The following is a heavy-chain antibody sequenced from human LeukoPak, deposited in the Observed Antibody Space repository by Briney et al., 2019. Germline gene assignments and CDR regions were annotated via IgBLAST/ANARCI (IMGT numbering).Heavy chain of an antibody. CDR1: GFTFSSYE. CDR2: ISSGGSTK. CDR3: ARESRGQVDY. J-gene: IGHJ4*02. V-gene: IGHV3-48*02. Sequence: PGGSLRLSCAASGFTFSSYEMSWVRQAPGKGLEWVSYISSGGSTKHYTDSVKGRLTISRDNAKNSLYLQMNSLRDEDTAVYYCARESRGQVDYWGQGTLVTVSS.